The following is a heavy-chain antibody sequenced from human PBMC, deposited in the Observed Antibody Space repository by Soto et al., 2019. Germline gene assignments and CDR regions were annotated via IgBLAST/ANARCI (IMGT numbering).Heavy chain of an antibody. J-gene: IGHJ6*03. CDR2: ISYDGSNK. D-gene: IGHD6-13*01. CDR1: GFTFSSYG. V-gene: IGHV3-30*18. CDR3: AKDSRLAAAWGYYYYYMDV. Sequence: GGSLRLSCAASGFTFSSYGMHWVRQAPGKGLEWVAVISYDGSNKYYADSVKGRFTISRDNSKNTLYLQMNSLRAEDTAVYYCAKDSRLAAAWGYYYYYMDVWGKGTTVTVSS.